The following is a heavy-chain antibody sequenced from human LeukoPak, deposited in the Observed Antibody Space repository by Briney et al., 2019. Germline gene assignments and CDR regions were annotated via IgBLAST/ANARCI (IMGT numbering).Heavy chain of an antibody. V-gene: IGHV3-49*04. J-gene: IGHJ4*02. CDR1: GFKFGDYA. Sequence: PGGSLRLSCTASGFKFGDYAVTWVRQVPGKGLEWIGFIKDKAHRETTEYAASMKGRFIISRDDSKSIAHLQMNSLRIDDSAVYCGTSFPPRFWGQGTLVTVSS. CDR2: IKDKAHRETT. CDR3: TSFPPRF.